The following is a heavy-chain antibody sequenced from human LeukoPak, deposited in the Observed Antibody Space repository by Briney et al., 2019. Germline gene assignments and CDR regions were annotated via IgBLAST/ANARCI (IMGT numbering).Heavy chain of an antibody. CDR1: GFIFSSYS. CDR2: ISGSGGST. V-gene: IGHV3-23*01. J-gene: IGHJ6*02. Sequence: GGSLRLSCAASGFIFSSYSMSWVRQAPGKGLEWVSAISGSGGSTYYADSVKGRFTISRDNAKNTLYLQMNSLRAEDTAVYYCARGLVAGTGIYYYYYYGMDVWGQGTTVTVSS. CDR3: ARGLVAGTGIYYYYYYGMDV. D-gene: IGHD6-19*01.